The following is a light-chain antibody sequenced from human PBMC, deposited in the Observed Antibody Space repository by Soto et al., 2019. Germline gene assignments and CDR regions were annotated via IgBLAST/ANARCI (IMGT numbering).Light chain of an antibody. CDR1: SSNFGAGYE. V-gene: IGLV1-40*01. CDR2: NNL. CDR3: KSFDSSLRAYV. J-gene: IGLJ1*01. Sequence: SVLTQPPSVSGAPGQRVTISCTGSSSNFGAGYEVHWYKQLPGAAPTLVIFNNLNRPSGVPERFSGSKSGTSASLVISGIQAEDEADYHCKSFDSSLRAYVFGSGTKVTV.